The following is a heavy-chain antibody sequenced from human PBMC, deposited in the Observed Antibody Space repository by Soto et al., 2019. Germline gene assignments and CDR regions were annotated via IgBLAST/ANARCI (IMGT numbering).Heavy chain of an antibody. CDR2: ISGYDANT. V-gene: IGHV1-18*01. CDR3: ARDSVGATTYYYYGMDV. CDR1: GYTFTSYG. J-gene: IGHJ6*02. Sequence: QVQLVQSGAEVKKPGASVKVSCKASGYTFTSYGISWVRQAPGQGLEWMGRISGYDANTNHAQKLQGRLAMTTDTSTSTAYMELRSLRSDDTAVYYCARDSVGATTYYYYGMDVWGQGTTVTVSS. D-gene: IGHD1-26*01.